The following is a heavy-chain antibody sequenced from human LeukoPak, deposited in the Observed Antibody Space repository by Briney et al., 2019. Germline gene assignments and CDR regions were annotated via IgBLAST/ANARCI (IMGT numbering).Heavy chain of an antibody. V-gene: IGHV4-30-2*01. J-gene: IGHJ3*01. Sequence: PSQTLSLTCTVSGGSISIGGYHWGWIRQPPGKGLEWIGYIYHGGNTYYNPSLKSRVTISLDRSKNQFSLKLSSVTAADTAVYYCARIGSGTGSYRRDAFEDWGQGTMVTVSS. CDR3: ARIGSGTGSYRRDAFED. CDR1: GGSISIGGYH. CDR2: IYHGGNT. D-gene: IGHD3-16*02.